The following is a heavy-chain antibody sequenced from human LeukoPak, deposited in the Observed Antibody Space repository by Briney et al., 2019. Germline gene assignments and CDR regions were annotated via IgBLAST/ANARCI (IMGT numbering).Heavy chain of an antibody. CDR1: GGSISSYY. CDR3: ARDPNSGYYFDY. CDR2: IYTSGST. J-gene: IGHJ4*02. V-gene: IGHV4-4*07. Sequence: SETLSLTCTVSGGSISSYYWSWIRQPAGKGLEWIGRIYTSGSTNYNPSLKSRVTISLDTSRNQFSLKLNSVTAADTAVYYCARDPNSGYYFDYWGQGTLVTVSS. D-gene: IGHD3-10*01.